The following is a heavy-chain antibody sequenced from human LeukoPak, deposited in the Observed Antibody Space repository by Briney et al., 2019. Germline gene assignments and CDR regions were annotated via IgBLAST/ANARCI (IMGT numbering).Heavy chain of an antibody. D-gene: IGHD3-22*01. CDR3: ASPYYYDSSGYYYDY. J-gene: IGHJ4*02. Sequence: SVKVSCKASGGTFSSYAISWVRQAPGQGLEWMGRIIPILGIANYAQKFQGRVTITADESTSTAYMELSSLRSEDTAVYYCASPYYYDSSGYYYDYWGQGTLVTVSS. CDR1: GGTFSSYA. V-gene: IGHV1-69*04. CDR2: IIPILGIA.